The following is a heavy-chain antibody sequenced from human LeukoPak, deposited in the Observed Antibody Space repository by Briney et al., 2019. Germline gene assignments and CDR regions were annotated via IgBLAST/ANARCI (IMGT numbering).Heavy chain of an antibody. Sequence: PGGSLRLSCAASGFTFGNAWMSWVRQAPGEGLGWVGRIKSKTDGGPTDYAAPVKGRFTISRDGSKNTLYLQMNSLKTEDTAVYYCATVAQSSSLDYWGQGTLVTVSS. D-gene: IGHD6-6*01. V-gene: IGHV3-15*01. CDR3: ATVAQSSSLDY. CDR2: IKSKTDGGPT. CDR1: GFTFGNAW. J-gene: IGHJ4*02.